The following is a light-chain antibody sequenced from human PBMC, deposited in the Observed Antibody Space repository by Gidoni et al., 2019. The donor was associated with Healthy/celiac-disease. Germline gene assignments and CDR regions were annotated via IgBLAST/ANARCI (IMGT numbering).Light chain of an antibody. V-gene: IGKV3-20*01. CDR3: QQYGSSPNT. Sequence: EIVLTQSPGTLSLSPGDRATLSCRASQSVSSSYLAWYQQKPGQAPRLLIYGASSRATGIPDRFSGSGSGTDFTLTISRLEPEHFAVYYCQQYGSSPNTFXQXTKLEIK. CDR1: QSVSSSY. CDR2: GAS. J-gene: IGKJ2*01.